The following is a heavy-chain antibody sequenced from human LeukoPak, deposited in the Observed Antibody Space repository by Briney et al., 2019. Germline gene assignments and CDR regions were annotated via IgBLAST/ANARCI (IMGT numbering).Heavy chain of an antibody. CDR3: ARIVVVPAAVKLAYYFDY. CDR2: IHYSGST. D-gene: IGHD2-2*01. J-gene: IGHJ4*02. Sequence: SETLSLTCTVSGGSINSYYWSWIRQPPGRGLEWIGSIHYSGSTSYNPSLRSRVTISVDKSKNQFSLKLSSVTAADTAVYYCARIVVVPAAVKLAYYFDYWGQGTLVTVSS. CDR1: GGSINSYY. V-gene: IGHV4-59*12.